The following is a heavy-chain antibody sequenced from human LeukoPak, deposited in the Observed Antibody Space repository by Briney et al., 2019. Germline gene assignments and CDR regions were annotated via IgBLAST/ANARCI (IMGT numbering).Heavy chain of an antibody. CDR3: ARGYTSSYDY. Sequence: ASVKVSCKASGYTFTGYYMHWVRQAPGQGLEWMGWINPNTGGTNYAEEFQGRVTMTRDTSITTAYMELSRLRSDDTAVFYCARGYTSSYDYWGQGTLVTVSS. J-gene: IGHJ4*02. D-gene: IGHD6-13*01. CDR1: GYTFTGYY. V-gene: IGHV1-2*02. CDR2: INPNTGGT.